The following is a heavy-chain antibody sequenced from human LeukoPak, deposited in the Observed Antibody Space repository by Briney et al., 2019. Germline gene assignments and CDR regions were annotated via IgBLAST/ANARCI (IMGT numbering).Heavy chain of an antibody. CDR3: ARALIAVAGIGAFDI. CDR1: GGSFSGYY. J-gene: IGHJ3*02. D-gene: IGHD6-19*01. V-gene: IGHV4-34*01. Sequence: SETLSLTCAVYGGSFSGYYWSWIRQPPGKGLEWIGEINHSGSTNYNPSLKSRVTISVDTSKNQFSLKLSSVTAADTAVYYCARALIAVAGIGAFDIWGQGTMVTVSS. CDR2: INHSGST.